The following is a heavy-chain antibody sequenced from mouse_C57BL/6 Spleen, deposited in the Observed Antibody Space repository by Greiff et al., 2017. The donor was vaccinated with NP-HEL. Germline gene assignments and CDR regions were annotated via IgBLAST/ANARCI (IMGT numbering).Heavy chain of an antibody. CDR2: INPNNGGT. D-gene: IGHD1-2*01. Sequence: DVKLQESGPELVKPGASVKMSCKASGYTFTDYNMHWVKQSHGKSLEWIGYINPNNGGTSSNQKFKGKATLTVNTSSSTAYMELRSLTSEDSAVEYCGRGGYIPLGDYFDYWGQGTTLTVSS. V-gene: IGHV1-22*01. J-gene: IGHJ2*01. CDR1: GYTFTDYN. CDR3: GRGGYIPLGDYFDY.